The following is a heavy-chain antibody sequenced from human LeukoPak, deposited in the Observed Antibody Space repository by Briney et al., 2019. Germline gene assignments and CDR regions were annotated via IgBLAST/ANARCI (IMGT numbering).Heavy chain of an antibody. Sequence: PSETLSLTCTVSGGSISSYYWSWIRQPPGKGLEWIGYIYYSGSTNYNPSLKSRVTISVDTSKNQFSLKLSSVTAADTAVYYCARGGAVAGNAFDIWGQGTMVTVSS. CDR2: IYYSGST. CDR1: GGSISSYY. D-gene: IGHD6-19*01. CDR3: ARGGAVAGNAFDI. J-gene: IGHJ3*02. V-gene: IGHV4-59*01.